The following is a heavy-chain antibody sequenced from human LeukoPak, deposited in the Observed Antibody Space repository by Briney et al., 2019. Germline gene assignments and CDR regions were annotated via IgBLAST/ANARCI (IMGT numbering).Heavy chain of an antibody. CDR1: GFTFSSYS. J-gene: IGHJ4*02. CDR3: ARAIAVAGTGLDY. Sequence: GGSLRLSCAASGFTFSSYSMNWVRQAPGKGLEWVSSISSSSSYIYYADSVKGRFTISRDNAKNSLYLQMNSLRAEDTAVYYCARAIAVAGTGLDYWGQGTLVTVSS. CDR2: ISSSSSYI. V-gene: IGHV3-21*01. D-gene: IGHD6-19*01.